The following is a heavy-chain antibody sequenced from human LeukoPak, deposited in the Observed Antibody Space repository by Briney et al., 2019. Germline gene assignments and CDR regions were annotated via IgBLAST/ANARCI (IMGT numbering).Heavy chain of an antibody. D-gene: IGHD6-19*01. CDR1: GGSISSYY. Sequence: SETLSLTCTVSGGSISSYYWSWIRQPPGKGLEWIGYIYYSGSTNYNPSLKSRVTISVDTSKNQFSLKLSSVTAADTVVYYCARGLYSSGLFDYFDYWGQGTLVTVSS. CDR2: IYYSGST. J-gene: IGHJ4*02. CDR3: ARGLYSSGLFDYFDY. V-gene: IGHV4-59*01.